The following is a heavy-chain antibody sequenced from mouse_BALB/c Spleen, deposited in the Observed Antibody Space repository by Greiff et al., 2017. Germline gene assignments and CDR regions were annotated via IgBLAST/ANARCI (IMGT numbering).Heavy chain of an antibody. J-gene: IGHJ4*01. V-gene: IGHV5-6-3*01. Sequence: DVMLVESGGGLVQPGGSLKLSCAASGFTFSSYGMSWVRQTPDKRLELVATINSNGGSTYYPDSVKGRFTISRDNAKNTLYLQMSSLKSEDTAMYYCARDYYYGSKYYYAMDYWGQGTSVTVSS. CDR1: GFTFSSYG. CDR2: INSNGGST. D-gene: IGHD1-1*01. CDR3: ARDYYYGSKYYYAMDY.